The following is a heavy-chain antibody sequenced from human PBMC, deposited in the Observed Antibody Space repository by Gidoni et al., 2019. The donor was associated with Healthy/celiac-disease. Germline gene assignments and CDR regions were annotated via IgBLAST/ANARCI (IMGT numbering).Heavy chain of an antibody. D-gene: IGHD2-15*01. V-gene: IGHV2-5*02. CDR1: GCSLSTSGVG. J-gene: IGHJ4*02. CDR3: AHSRHGVAARDFDY. CDR2: IDWDDDK. Sequence: QLTLKESGLTLARPTHTSTLTCTFSGCSLSTSGVGGGWIRQPQGKALEWLAIIDWDDDKRDSPSLKSRLTITKDTSKNQVVLTKTNMDPVDTATYYCAHSRHGVAARDFDYWGQGTLVTVSS.